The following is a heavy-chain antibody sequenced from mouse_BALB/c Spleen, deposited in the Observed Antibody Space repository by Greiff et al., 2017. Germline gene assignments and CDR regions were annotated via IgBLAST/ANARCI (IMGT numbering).Heavy chain of an antibody. CDR1: GFTFSSYG. J-gene: IGHJ4*01. CDR2: ISSGGSYT. CDR3: ARHGRSYAMDY. V-gene: IGHV5-6*01. Sequence: EVMLVESGGDLVKPGGSLKLSCAASGFTFSSYGMSWVRQTPDKRLEWVATISSGGSYTYYPDSVKGRFTISRDNAKNTLYLQMSSLKSEDTAMYYCARHGRSYAMDYWGQGTSVTVSS. D-gene: IGHD4-1*01.